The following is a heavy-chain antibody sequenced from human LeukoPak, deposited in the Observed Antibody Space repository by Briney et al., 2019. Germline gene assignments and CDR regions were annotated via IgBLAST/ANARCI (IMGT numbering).Heavy chain of an antibody. Sequence: SETLSLTCTVSGGSISSYYWSWIRQPPGKGLEWIGYIYYSGSTNYNPSLKSRVTISVDTSKNQFSLELSSVTAADTAVYYCVRGYYYGSGSYYRGYFDYWGQGTLVTVSS. CDR2: IYYSGST. J-gene: IGHJ4*02. CDR1: GGSISSYY. D-gene: IGHD3-10*01. CDR3: VRGYYYGSGSYYRGYFDY. V-gene: IGHV4-59*01.